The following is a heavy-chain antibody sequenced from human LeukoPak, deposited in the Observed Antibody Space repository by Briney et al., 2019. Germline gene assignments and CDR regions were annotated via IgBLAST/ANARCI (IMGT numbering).Heavy chain of an antibody. Sequence: GGSLRLFCTASGFTFGDYAMRWFRQAPGKGLEWVGFIRSKAYGGTTEYAASVKGRFTISRDDSKSIAYLQMNSLKTEDTAVYYCTRFPGYCSGGSCFKFDYWGQGTLVTVSS. CDR3: TRFPGYCSGGSCFKFDY. D-gene: IGHD2-15*01. CDR1: GFTFGDYA. V-gene: IGHV3-49*03. J-gene: IGHJ4*02. CDR2: IRSKAYGGTT.